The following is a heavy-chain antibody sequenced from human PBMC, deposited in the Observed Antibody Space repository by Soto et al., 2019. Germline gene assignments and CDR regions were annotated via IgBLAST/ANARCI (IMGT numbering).Heavy chain of an antibody. CDR3: ARQGPDIVVVVAANDYHYMDV. J-gene: IGHJ6*03. CDR1: GYSFTSYW. Sequence: GESLKISCKGSGYSFTSYWIGWVRQMPGKGLEWMGIIYPGDSDTRYSPSFQGQVTISADKSISTAYLQWSSLKASDTAMYYCARQGPDIVVVVAANDYHYMDVWGKGTTVTVSS. CDR2: IYPGDSDT. V-gene: IGHV5-51*01. D-gene: IGHD2-15*01.